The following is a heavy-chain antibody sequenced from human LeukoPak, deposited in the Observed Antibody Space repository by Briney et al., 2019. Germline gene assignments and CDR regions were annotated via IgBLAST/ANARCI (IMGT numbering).Heavy chain of an antibody. CDR1: GFTFSSYW. Sequence: GGSLRLSCAASGFTFSSYWMHWVRQAPGKGLVWFSRINSDGSSTSYADSVKGRFTISRDNAKNTLYLQMNSLRAEDTAVYYCARELGGLGYYYGMDVWGQGTTVTVSS. V-gene: IGHV3-74*01. CDR3: ARELGGLGYYYGMDV. J-gene: IGHJ6*02. CDR2: INSDGSST.